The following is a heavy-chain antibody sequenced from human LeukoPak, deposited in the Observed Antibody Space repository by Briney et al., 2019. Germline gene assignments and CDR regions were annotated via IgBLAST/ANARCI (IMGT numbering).Heavy chain of an antibody. J-gene: IGHJ4*02. CDR3: ARDKSSGYYYFDY. CDR1: GFTFSSYA. D-gene: IGHD3-22*01. V-gene: IGHV3-23*01. CDR2: ISASGGNT. Sequence: GGSLRLSCAASGFTFSSYAMSWVRQAPGKGLEWVSTISASGGNTYYADSVKGRFTIPRDNSKNTLYLQMNSLRAEDTALYYCARDKSSGYYYFDYWGQGTLVTVSS.